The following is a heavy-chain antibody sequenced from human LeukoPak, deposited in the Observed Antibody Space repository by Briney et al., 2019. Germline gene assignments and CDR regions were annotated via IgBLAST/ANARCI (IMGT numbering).Heavy chain of an antibody. J-gene: IGHJ5*02. Sequence: GGSLRLSCAASGFTFSSYSMNWVRQAPGKGLEWVSSISSSSSYIYYADSVKGRFTISRDNAKNSLYLQMNSLRAEDTAVYYCARDQAYCSGGSCRPNWFDPWGQGTLVTVSS. V-gene: IGHV3-21*01. D-gene: IGHD2-15*01. CDR1: GFTFSSYS. CDR2: ISSSSSYI. CDR3: ARDQAYCSGGSCRPNWFDP.